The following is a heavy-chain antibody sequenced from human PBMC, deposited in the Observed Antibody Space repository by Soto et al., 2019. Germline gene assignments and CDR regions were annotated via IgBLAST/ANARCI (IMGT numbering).Heavy chain of an antibody. CDR3: ARDAGVGGY. CDR2: IYHIGTT. V-gene: IGHV4-4*02. D-gene: IGHD3-16*01. Sequence: SETLSLTCAVSGASVSTSNWWSWVRHSPGKGLEWIGEIYHIGTTSYNPSLKSRVIMSIDTSKNQFYLNLTSVTAADTAVYYCARDAGVGGYWGRG. CDR1: GASVSTSNW. J-gene: IGHJ4*02.